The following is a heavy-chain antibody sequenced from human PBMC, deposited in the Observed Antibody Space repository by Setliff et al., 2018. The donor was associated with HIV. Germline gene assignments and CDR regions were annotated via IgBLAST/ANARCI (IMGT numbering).Heavy chain of an antibody. D-gene: IGHD6-19*01. J-gene: IGHJ4*02. Sequence: GESLKISCAASGFIFSNYRMNWVRQAPGRGLEWVSSISSSSTYTFYADSVKGRVTISRDNAKNSLYLQMNSLRAEDTAVYYCARLMYSSGPGSFDYWGQGTLVTVSS. CDR1: GFIFSNYR. V-gene: IGHV3-21*01. CDR3: ARLMYSSGPGSFDY. CDR2: ISSSSTYT.